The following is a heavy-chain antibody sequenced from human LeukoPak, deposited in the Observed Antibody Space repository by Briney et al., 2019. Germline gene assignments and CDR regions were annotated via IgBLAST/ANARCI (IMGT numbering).Heavy chain of an antibody. CDR1: GGSISSSSYY. D-gene: IGHD6-25*01. V-gene: IGHV4-39*01. CDR3: ARSAIDAFDI. CDR2: IYYSGST. Sequence: PSETLSLTCTVSGGSISSSSYYWGWIRQPPGKGLEWIGTIYYSGSTYYNPSLKSRVTISVDTSKNQFSPKLCSVTAADTAVYYCARSAIDAFDIWGQGTMVTVSS. J-gene: IGHJ3*02.